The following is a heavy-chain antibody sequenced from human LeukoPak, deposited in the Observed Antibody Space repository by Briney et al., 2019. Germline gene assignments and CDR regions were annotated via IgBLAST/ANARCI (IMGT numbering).Heavy chain of an antibody. J-gene: IGHJ5*02. V-gene: IGHV1-18*01. CDR1: GYTFTSYG. D-gene: IGHD3-3*01. CDR3: ATAPFALGIFGVVPTQNWFDP. CDR2: ISAYNGNT. Sequence: ASVKVSCKASGYTFTSYGISWVRQAPGQGLEWMGWISAYNGNTNYAQKLQGRVTMTTDTSTSTAYMELRSLRSDDTAVYYCATAPFALGIFGVVPTQNWFDPWGQGTLVTVSS.